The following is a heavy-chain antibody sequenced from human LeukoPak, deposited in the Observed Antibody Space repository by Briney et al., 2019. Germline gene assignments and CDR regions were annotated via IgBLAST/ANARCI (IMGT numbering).Heavy chain of an antibody. Sequence: PGRSLRLSCAASGFTFSSYGMHWVRQAPGKGLEWVAVISYDGSNKYYADSVKGRFTISRDNSKNTLYLQMNSLRAEDTAVYYRAKGAARSGSEGDYRGQGTLGTVS. V-gene: IGHV3-30*18. J-gene: IGHJ4*01. CDR3: AKGAARSGSEGDY. D-gene: IGHD3-10*01. CDR1: GFTFSSYG. CDR2: ISYDGSNK.